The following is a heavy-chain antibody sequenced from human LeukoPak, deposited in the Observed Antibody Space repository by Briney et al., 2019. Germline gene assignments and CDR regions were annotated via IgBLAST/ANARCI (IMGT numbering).Heavy chain of an antibody. D-gene: IGHD2-2*02. J-gene: IGHJ4*02. V-gene: IGHV3-23*01. CDR1: GFTFSSYA. CDR3: AKAAAVVVSAATPYFDY. CDR2: ISSSGGST. Sequence: PGGPLRLSCAASGFTFSSYAMSWVRQAPGKGLEWVSGISSSGGSTYYADSVKGRFTISRDNSKNTLFLQMNSLRAEDTAVYYCAKAAAVVVSAATPYFDYWGRGTLVAVPS.